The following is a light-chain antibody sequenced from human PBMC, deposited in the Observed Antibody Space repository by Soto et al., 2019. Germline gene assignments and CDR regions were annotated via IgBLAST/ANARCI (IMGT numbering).Light chain of an antibody. CDR2: LEGSGNY. V-gene: IGLV4-60*02. Sequence: QLVLTQSSSASASLGSSVKLTCTLSSGHSSYIIAWHQQQPGKAPRYLMKLEGSGNYNKGSGVPDRFSGSSSGADRYLTISNLQFEDEADYYCETWDSNIGVFGGGTQLTVL. CDR1: SGHSSYI. J-gene: IGLJ3*02. CDR3: ETWDSNIGV.